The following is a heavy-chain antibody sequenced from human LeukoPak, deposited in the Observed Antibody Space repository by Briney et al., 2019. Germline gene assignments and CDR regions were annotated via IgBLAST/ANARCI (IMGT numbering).Heavy chain of an antibody. CDR3: ARAGYCSSTSCPNWFDP. CDR1: GYTFTGYY. Sequence: ASVKVSCKASGYTFTGYYMHWVRQAPGQGLEWMGWINPNSGGTNYAQKFQGRVTMTRDTSISTAYMELSSLRSDDTAVYYCARAGYCSSTSCPNWFDPWGQGTLVTVSS. J-gene: IGHJ5*02. D-gene: IGHD2-2*01. V-gene: IGHV1-2*02. CDR2: INPNSGGT.